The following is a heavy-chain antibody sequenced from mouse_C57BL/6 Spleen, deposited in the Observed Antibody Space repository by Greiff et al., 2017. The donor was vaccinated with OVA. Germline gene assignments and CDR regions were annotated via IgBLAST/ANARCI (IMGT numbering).Heavy chain of an antibody. D-gene: IGHD2-4*01. CDR1: GFTFSSYA. J-gene: IGHJ1*03. V-gene: IGHV5-9-1*02. CDR2: ISSGGDYI. Sequence: EVKVEESGEGLVKPGGSLKLSCAASGFTFSSYAMSWVRQTPEKRLEWVAYISSGGDYIYYADTVKGRFTISRDNARNTLYLQMSSLKSEDTAMYYCTRDHDYDGLYWYFDVWGTGTTVTVSS. CDR3: TRDHDYDGLYWYFDV.